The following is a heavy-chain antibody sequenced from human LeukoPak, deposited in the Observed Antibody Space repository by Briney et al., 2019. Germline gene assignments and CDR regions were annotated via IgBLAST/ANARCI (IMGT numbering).Heavy chain of an antibody. D-gene: IGHD6-13*01. CDR2: ISSNGGST. CDR1: GFTFSHHG. Sequence: PGGSLRLSCEASGFTFSHHGMHWVRQAPGKGLEYVSAISSNGGSTYYANSVKGRFTISRDNSKNTLYLQMGSLRAEDMAVYYCARTKGHSSSWYRPYYYYGMDVWGQGTTVTVSS. CDR3: ARTKGHSSSWYRPYYYYGMDV. J-gene: IGHJ6*02. V-gene: IGHV3-64*01.